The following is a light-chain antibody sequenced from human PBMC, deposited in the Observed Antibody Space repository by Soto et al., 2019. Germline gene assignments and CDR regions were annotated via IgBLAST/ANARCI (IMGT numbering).Light chain of an antibody. CDR3: QQRNNWPRGT. Sequence: EIVLTQSPATLSLSPGERATLSCRASQSVSSYLAWYQQKPGQAPRLLIYDASNRATGIPARFSGSGSGTDFTLTISSLEPEDFAAYYCQQRNNWPRGTFGQGTRLEIK. CDR2: DAS. J-gene: IGKJ5*01. V-gene: IGKV3-11*01. CDR1: QSVSSY.